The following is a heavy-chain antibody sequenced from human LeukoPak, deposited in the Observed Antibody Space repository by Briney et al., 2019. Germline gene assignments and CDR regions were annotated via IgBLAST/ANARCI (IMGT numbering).Heavy chain of an antibody. CDR3: ARDRRSIAAAGISKYGMDV. Sequence: ASVKVSCKASGYTFTSYGISWVRQAPGQGLEWMGWISAYNGNTNYAQNLQGRVTMTTDTSTSTAYMELRSLRSDDTAVYYCARDRRSIAAAGISKYGMDVWGQGTTVTVSS. CDR2: ISAYNGNT. V-gene: IGHV1-18*01. D-gene: IGHD6-13*01. CDR1: GYTFTSYG. J-gene: IGHJ6*02.